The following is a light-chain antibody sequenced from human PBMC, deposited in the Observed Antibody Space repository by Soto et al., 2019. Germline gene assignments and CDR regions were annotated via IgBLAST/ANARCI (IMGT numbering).Light chain of an antibody. J-gene: IGKJ2*01. CDR3: RQYNNWSYT. V-gene: IGKV3-15*01. CDR2: GAS. CDR1: QRVSSN. Sequence: EIVLTQSPATLSLSPGERATLSCRASQRVSSNFAWYQQKPSRAPTLVIYGASTRATGIPARCSGSGSWTAFPLTIISLQSEDFAVYYCRQYNNWSYTFGQGTKLE.